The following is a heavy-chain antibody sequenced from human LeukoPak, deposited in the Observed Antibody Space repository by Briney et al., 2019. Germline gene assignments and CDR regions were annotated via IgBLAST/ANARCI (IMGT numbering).Heavy chain of an antibody. CDR2: IYHSGST. D-gene: IGHD1-26*01. V-gene: IGHV4-30-2*02. J-gene: IGHJ5*02. CDR3: ARTTYSGSYLWFDP. Sequence: SETLSLTCVVSGVSISSGGSSWNWIRQPPGKGLEWIGNIYHSGSTYYNPSLESRVTISVDTSKNQFSLKRSSVTAADTAVYYCARTTYSGSYLWFDPWSQGTLVTVSS. CDR1: GVSISSGGSS.